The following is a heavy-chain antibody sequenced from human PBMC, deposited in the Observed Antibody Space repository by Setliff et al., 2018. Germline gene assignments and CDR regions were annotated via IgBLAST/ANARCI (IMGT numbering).Heavy chain of an antibody. Sequence: GASVKVSCKASGYTFTSYDINWVRQATGQGLEWMGWMNPNSGNTGCAQKFQGRVTMTRNTSISTAYMELSSLRSEDTAVYYCARGPSPYYDFWSGYYFHYYYYMDVWGKGTTVTVSS. D-gene: IGHD3-3*01. J-gene: IGHJ6*03. CDR3: ARGPSPYYDFWSGYYFHYYYYMDV. CDR1: GYTFTSYD. V-gene: IGHV1-8*02. CDR2: MNPNSGNT.